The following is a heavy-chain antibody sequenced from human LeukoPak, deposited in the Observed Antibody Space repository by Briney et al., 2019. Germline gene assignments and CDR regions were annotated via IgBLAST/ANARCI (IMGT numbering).Heavy chain of an antibody. Sequence: GASVKVSCKASGYTFTGYYMHWVRQAPGQGLEWMGWINPNSGGTNYAQKFQGRVTMTRDTSISTAYMELSRLRSDDTAVYYCARDVEGSSWSLDYWGQGTLVTVSS. D-gene: IGHD6-13*01. V-gene: IGHV1-2*02. CDR2: INPNSGGT. J-gene: IGHJ4*02. CDR1: GYTFTGYY. CDR3: ARDVEGSSWSLDY.